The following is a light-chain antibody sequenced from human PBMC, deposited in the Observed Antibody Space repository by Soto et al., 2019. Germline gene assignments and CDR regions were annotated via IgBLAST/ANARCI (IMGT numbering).Light chain of an antibody. CDR2: GAS. Sequence: EIVLTQSPGTLSLSAGERATLSCRASQSINNNYLAWYQQKPGQAPTVLIYGASSRAPGIPDRFSGSGSGTDFPLTISRLEPEDFAVYYCRPYDASPTFGQGTKVDIK. CDR1: QSINNNY. CDR3: RPYDASPT. V-gene: IGKV3-20*01. J-gene: IGKJ1*01.